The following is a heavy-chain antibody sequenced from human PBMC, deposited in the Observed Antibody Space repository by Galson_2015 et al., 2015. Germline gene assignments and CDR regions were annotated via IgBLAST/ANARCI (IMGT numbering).Heavy chain of an antibody. J-gene: IGHJ6*01. CDR2: IGGTGAKT. V-gene: IGHV3-23*01. Sequence: SLRLSCAASGFTFSNSAMTWVRQAPGKGLEWVAAIGGTGAKTYYSESAKGRFTVSRDNSKNTLFLQMNSLTADDTALYYCAKGVGSDYYY. D-gene: IGHD2-21*01. CDR3: AKGVGSDYYY. CDR1: GFTFSNSA.